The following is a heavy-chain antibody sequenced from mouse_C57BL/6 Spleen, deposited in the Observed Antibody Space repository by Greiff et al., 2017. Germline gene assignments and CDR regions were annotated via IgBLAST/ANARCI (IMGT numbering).Heavy chain of an antibody. J-gene: IGHJ4*01. CDR2: ISSGSSTI. CDR1: GFTFSDYG. V-gene: IGHV5-17*01. D-gene: IGHD2-4*01. CDR3: ARAYDYDVGYAMDY. Sequence: VQLQQSGGGLVKPGGSLKLSCAASGFTFSDYGMHWVRQAPEKGLEWVAYISSGSSTIYYADTVKGRFTISRDNAKTTLFLQMTSLRSEDTAMYYCARAYDYDVGYAMDYWGQGTSVTVSS.